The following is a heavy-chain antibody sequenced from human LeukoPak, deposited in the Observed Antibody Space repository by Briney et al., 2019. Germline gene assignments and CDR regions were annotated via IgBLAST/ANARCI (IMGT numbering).Heavy chain of an antibody. CDR2: INHSGST. D-gene: IGHD2/OR15-2a*01. V-gene: IGHV4-34*01. Sequence: PSETLSLTCAVYGGSFSGYYWSWIRQPPGKGLEWIGEINHSGSTNYNPSLKSRVTISVDTSKNQFSLKLSSVTAADTAVYYCGRGHYFLDYWGQGTLVTVSS. CDR1: GGSFSGYY. J-gene: IGHJ4*02. CDR3: GRGHYFLDY.